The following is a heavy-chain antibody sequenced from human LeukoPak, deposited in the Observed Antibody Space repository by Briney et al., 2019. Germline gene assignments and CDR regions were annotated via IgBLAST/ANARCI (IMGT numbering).Heavy chain of an antibody. CDR3: ARHGLHYNWNYFNY. Sequence: SETLSLTCTVSGGSISSSSYYWGWIRQPPGKGLEWIGSIYYSGSTYYNPSLKSRVTISVDTSKNRFSLKLSSVTAADTAVYYCARHGLHYNWNYFNYWGQGTLVTVSS. CDR2: IYYSGST. V-gene: IGHV4-39*01. D-gene: IGHD1-20*01. J-gene: IGHJ4*02. CDR1: GGSISSSSYY.